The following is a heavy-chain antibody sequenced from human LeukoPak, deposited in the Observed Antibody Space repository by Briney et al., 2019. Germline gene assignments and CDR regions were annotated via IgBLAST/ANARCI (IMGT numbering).Heavy chain of an antibody. Sequence: SETLSLTCAVYGGSFSGYYWSWIRQPPGKGLEWIGYIYYSGSTNYNPSLRSRVTISVDTSKNQFSLKLSSVTAADTAVYYCARGEWELRYAFDIWGQGTMVTVSS. D-gene: IGHD1-26*01. CDR3: ARGEWELRYAFDI. J-gene: IGHJ3*02. CDR2: IYYSGST. V-gene: IGHV4-59*01. CDR1: GGSFSGYY.